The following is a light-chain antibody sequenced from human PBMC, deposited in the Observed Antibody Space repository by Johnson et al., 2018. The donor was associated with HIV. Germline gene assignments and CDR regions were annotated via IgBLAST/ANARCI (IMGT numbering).Light chain of an antibody. CDR3: GTWDSGRSETV. Sequence: QSVLTQPPSVSAAPGQKVTISCSGSSSNIGNNYVSWYQQLPGTAPKLLIYDNNKRPSGIPDRFSGSKSGTSATLGITGLQTGDEADYYCGTWDSGRSETVVGTGTKVTVL. CDR1: SSNIGNNY. J-gene: IGLJ1*01. V-gene: IGLV1-51*01. CDR2: DNN.